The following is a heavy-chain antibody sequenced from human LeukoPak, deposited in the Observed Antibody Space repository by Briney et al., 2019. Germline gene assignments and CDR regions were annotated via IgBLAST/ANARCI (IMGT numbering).Heavy chain of an antibody. CDR1: EFTFSSYA. CDR2: ISGSGGST. J-gene: IGHJ4*02. CDR3: AKDQFDSISMIV. V-gene: IGHV3-23*01. Sequence: GGSLRLSCAASEFTFSSYAMSWVRQAPGKGLGWVSAISGSGGSTYYPDSEKGRFTISRDNSRNTLYLEMNSLRAEDTAVYCCAKDQFDSISMIVWGQGTLVTVSS. D-gene: IGHD3-22*01.